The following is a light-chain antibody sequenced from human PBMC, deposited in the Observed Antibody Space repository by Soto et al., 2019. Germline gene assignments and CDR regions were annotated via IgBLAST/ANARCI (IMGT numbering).Light chain of an antibody. CDR2: DVS. J-gene: IGKJ5*01. V-gene: IGKV3-11*01. CDR3: QQGSNWPIT. CDR1: QSVSNS. Sequence: EMVLTQSPATLSLSPGERVTLSCRASQSVSNSLAWYQQKPGQPPRLLIYDVSNRATGIPVRFSGSGSGTDFTLTIGSLEPEDFAVYYCQQGSNWPITFGQGTRLEIK.